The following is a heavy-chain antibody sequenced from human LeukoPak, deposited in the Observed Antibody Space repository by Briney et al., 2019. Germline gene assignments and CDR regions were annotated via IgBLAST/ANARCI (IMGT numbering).Heavy chain of an antibody. CDR3: ATEVVTAIYYYFDY. J-gene: IGHJ4*02. CDR1: GYTFTGYY. Sequence: GASVKVSCKASGYTFTGYYMHWVRQAPGQGLEWMGWINPNSGGTNYAQKFQGRVTMTRDTSISTAYMELSRLTSDDTAVYYCATEVVTAIYYYFDYWGQGTLVTVSS. D-gene: IGHD2-21*02. CDR2: INPNSGGT. V-gene: IGHV1-2*02.